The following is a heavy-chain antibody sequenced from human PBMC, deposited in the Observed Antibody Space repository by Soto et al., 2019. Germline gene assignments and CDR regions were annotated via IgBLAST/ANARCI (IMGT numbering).Heavy chain of an antibody. CDR1: GFNFRYYA. CDR3: AKASNSSPWFDSWLES. V-gene: IGHV3-23*01. CDR2: INDNGDST. J-gene: IGHJ5*01. D-gene: IGHD6-6*01. Sequence: GSLRLSGAASGFNFRYYAMTWVGQAPGKGLEWVSSINDNGDSTHYADSVKGRFTISRDNSKNTLYLQMNSLTAEDTAVYFCAKASNSSPWFDSWLESWGQGTLVTVSS.